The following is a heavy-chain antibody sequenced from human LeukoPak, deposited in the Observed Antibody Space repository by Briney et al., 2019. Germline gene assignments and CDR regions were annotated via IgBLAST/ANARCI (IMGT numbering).Heavy chain of an antibody. Sequence: GGSLRLSCAASGFTFSSYWMSWVRQAPGKGLEWVANIKQDGSEKYYVDSVKGRFTISRDNAKNSLYLQMNSLRAEDTAVYYCARDYYGSFRWFDPWGQGTLATVSS. CDR2: IKQDGSEK. J-gene: IGHJ5*02. CDR3: ARDYYGSFRWFDP. V-gene: IGHV3-7*01. CDR1: GFTFSSYW. D-gene: IGHD3-10*01.